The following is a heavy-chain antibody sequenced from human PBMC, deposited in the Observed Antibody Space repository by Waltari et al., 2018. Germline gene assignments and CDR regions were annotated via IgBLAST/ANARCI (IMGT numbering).Heavy chain of an antibody. CDR1: GFSLTASSRR. J-gene: IGHJ4*02. Sequence: QVTLKETGPALVKPSETLRLTCSFSGFSLTASSRRVSWIRQPPGKALEWLGRIDWDGDRFYNPALKTRLTISRGSIHNQVVLLMTNVDPGDTGTYYCARMSGEWLALFDFWGQGTHVTVSS. CDR3: ARMSGEWLALFDF. V-gene: IGHV2-70*04. D-gene: IGHD6-19*01. CDR2: IDWDGDR.